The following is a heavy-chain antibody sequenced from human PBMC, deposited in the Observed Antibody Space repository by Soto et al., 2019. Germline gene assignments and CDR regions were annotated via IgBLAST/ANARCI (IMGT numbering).Heavy chain of an antibody. CDR1: GFTFSNYG. CDR2: ISGSGGST. Sequence: EVPLLESGGGLVQPGGSLRLSCAASGFTFSNYGMSWVRQAPGKGLEWVSAISGSGGSTYYADSVKGRFTISRDNSKNTLYLQMNSLRAEDTAVYYCAKGLVGANFDYWGQGTLVTVSS. D-gene: IGHD1-26*01. CDR3: AKGLVGANFDY. J-gene: IGHJ4*02. V-gene: IGHV3-23*01.